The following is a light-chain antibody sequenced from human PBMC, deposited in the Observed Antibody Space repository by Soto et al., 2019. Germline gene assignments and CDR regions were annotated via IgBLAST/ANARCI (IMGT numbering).Light chain of an antibody. CDR1: QSMSGY. CDR3: QQSYSTPA. Sequence: DFQMTQSPSSLSASVRDRVTITCRASQSMSGYLSWYQQKPGKAPKLLIYAASSLQSGVPSRFSGSGSGTDFTLTISSLQPEDFATYYCQQSYSTPAFGQGTKAEIK. J-gene: IGKJ1*01. CDR2: AAS. V-gene: IGKV1-39*01.